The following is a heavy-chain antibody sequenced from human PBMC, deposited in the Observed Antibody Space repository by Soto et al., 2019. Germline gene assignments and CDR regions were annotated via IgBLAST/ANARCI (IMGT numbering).Heavy chain of an antibody. J-gene: IGHJ3*02. CDR1: GFTVSSHA. V-gene: IGHV3-23*01. Sequence: ESGGGLVPPGGSLRLSCEGSGFTVSSHAMTWIRQAPGKGPEWVSTVTADGGTYYADSVKGRFAMSRDTSENTLYLQMNSLGAEDTAAYYCAPHVSCSGGSCQYDAFAIRGQGTMVTVSS. CDR2: VTADGGT. D-gene: IGHD2-15*01. CDR3: APHVSCSGGSCQYDAFAI.